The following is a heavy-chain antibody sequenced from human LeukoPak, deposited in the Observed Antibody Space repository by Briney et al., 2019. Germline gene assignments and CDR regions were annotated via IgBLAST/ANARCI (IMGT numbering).Heavy chain of an antibody. Sequence: PLETLSLTCTVSGGSISRYYWNWIRQPAGKGLEWIGRIYTSGTTNYNPSLKSRVTMSVDTSKNQFSLKLSSVTAADTAVYYCARGGAYCGGDCYLDYWGQGTLVTVSS. CDR2: IYTSGTT. J-gene: IGHJ4*02. V-gene: IGHV4-4*07. CDR1: GGSISRYY. D-gene: IGHD2-21*02. CDR3: ARGGAYCGGDCYLDY.